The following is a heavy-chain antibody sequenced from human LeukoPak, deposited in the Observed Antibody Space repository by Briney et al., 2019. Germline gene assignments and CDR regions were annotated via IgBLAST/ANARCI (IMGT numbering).Heavy chain of an antibody. V-gene: IGHV4-61*02. D-gene: IGHD7-27*01. CDR2: IYTSGST. CDR3: ARGGNWDDAFDI. CDR1: GGSISSGSYY. J-gene: IGHJ3*02. Sequence: PSETLSLTCTVSGGSISSGSYYWSWIRQPAGKGLEWIGRIYTSGSTNYNPSLKSRVTISVDTSKNQFSLKLSSVTAADTAVYYCARGGNWDDAFDIWGQGTMVTVSS.